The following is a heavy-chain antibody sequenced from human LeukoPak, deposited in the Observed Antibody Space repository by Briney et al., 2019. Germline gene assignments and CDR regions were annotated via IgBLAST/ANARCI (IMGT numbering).Heavy chain of an antibody. Sequence: GGSLRLSCAASGFTFSSYGMHWVRQAPGKGLEWVAVISYDGSNKYYADSVKGRFTISRDNSKNTLYLQMNSLRAEDTAVYYCARIVERYSGYDPTYYYYMDVWGKGTTVTVSS. V-gene: IGHV3-30*03. D-gene: IGHD5-12*01. CDR3: ARIVERYSGYDPTYYYYMDV. CDR2: ISYDGSNK. CDR1: GFTFSSYG. J-gene: IGHJ6*03.